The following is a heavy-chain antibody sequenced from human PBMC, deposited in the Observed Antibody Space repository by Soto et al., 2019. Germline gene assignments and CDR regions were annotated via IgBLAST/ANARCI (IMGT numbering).Heavy chain of an antibody. CDR3: ARCRSTSCHLFDY. J-gene: IGHJ4*02. V-gene: IGHV4-59*01. D-gene: IGHD2-2*01. Sequence: SETLSLTCTVSGGSISSYYWSWTRQPPGKGLEWIGYIYYSGSTNYNPSLKSRVTISVDTSKNQFSLKLSSVTAADTAVYCCARCRSTSCHLFDYWGQGTLVTVSS. CDR1: GGSISSYY. CDR2: IYYSGST.